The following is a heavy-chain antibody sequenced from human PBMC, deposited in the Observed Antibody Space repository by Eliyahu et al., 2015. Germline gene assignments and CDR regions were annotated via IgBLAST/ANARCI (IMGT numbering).Heavy chain of an antibody. CDR3: ARGLDWFDY. V-gene: IGHV3-7*01. CDR2: IKQDGSEK. CDR1: GFTFSSYW. Sequence: EVQLVESGGGLVQPGXSLRLXXAXXGFTFSSYWMSWVRXAPGKGLEWVANIKQDGSEKYYVDSVKGRFTISRDNAKNSLYLQMNSLRAEDTAVYYCARGLDWFDYWGQGTLVTVSS. J-gene: IGHJ4*02. D-gene: IGHD3-9*01.